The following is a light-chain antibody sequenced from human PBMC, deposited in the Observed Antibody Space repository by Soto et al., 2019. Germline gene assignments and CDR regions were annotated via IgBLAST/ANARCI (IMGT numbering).Light chain of an antibody. J-gene: IGLJ2*01. V-gene: IGLV1-47*01. CDR1: SSNIGSNY. CDR2: RNN. CDR3: AAWDDSLSVDVV. Sequence: QSVLTQPPSASGTPGQRVTISCSGSSSNIGSNYVYWYQQLPGTAPKLLIYRNNQRPSGVPDRFSGSKSGTSASLAISGRRSEDEADYYCAAWDDSLSVDVVFGGGTKLTVL.